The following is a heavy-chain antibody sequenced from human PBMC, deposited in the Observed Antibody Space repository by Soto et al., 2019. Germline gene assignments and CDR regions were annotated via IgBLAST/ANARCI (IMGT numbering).Heavy chain of an antibody. Sequence: QLQLQESGPGLVKPSETLSLTCTVSGGSISSSSYYWGWIRQPPGKGLAWIGSIYYSGSTYYNPSLKSRVTISVDTSKNQFSLKLSSVTAADTAVYYCARLGYSGYDIYYYYYMDVWGKGTTVTVSS. CDR1: GGSISSSSYY. D-gene: IGHD5-12*01. CDR3: ARLGYSGYDIYYYYYMDV. J-gene: IGHJ6*03. CDR2: IYYSGST. V-gene: IGHV4-39*01.